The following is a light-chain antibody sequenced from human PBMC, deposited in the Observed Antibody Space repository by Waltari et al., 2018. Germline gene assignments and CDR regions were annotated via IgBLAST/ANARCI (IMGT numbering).Light chain of an antibody. J-gene: IGLJ3*02. CDR1: SSY. Sequence: QSVLIQSPSASGTPGQRVTISCSGSSSYIYWYQQLPGTAPKLLIYRDNQRPSGVPDRFPGSKSGPPTPLAISGLPSEDEADYYWAAWDHRLSGRGFGGGTKLTVL. V-gene: IGLV1-47*01. CDR2: RDN. CDR3: AAWDHRLSGRG.